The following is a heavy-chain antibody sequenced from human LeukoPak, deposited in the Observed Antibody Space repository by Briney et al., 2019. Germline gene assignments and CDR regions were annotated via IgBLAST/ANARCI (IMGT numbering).Heavy chain of an antibody. CDR1: GHRFTNYW. CDR2: IFPGDSDT. CDR3: ARLAAAGTSYYYYAMDV. Sequence: GGSLEISFKGSGHRFTNYWIGWGRPMPGKGPGGMGIIFPGDSDTRYSPSFQGQVTISADKSISTAYLQWSSLKASDTAMYFCARLAAAGTSYYYYAMDVWGQGTTVTVSS. V-gene: IGHV5-51*01. D-gene: IGHD6-13*01. J-gene: IGHJ6*02.